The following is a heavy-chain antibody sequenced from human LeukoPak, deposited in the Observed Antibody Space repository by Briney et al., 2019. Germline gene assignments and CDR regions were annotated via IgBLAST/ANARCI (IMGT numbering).Heavy chain of an antibody. J-gene: IGHJ4*02. CDR1: GFTFSSYA. CDR2: ISYDGSNK. V-gene: IGHV3-30-3*01. Sequence: PGGSLRLSCAASGFTFSSYAMHWVRQAPGKGLEWVAVISYDGSNKYYADSVKGRFTISRDNSKNTLYLQMNSLKTEDTAVYYCTPSTYWGQGTLVIVSS. CDR3: TPSTY.